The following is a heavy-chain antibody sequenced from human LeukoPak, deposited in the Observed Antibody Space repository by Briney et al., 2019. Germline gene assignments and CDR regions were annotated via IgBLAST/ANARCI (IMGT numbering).Heavy chain of an antibody. CDR3: ARVRGGSGRSYAADAFDI. V-gene: IGHV3-30*03. D-gene: IGHD1-26*01. CDR1: EFTFRSYD. CDR2: ISYDGSNK. Sequence: GGSLRLSCVASEFTFRSYDMHWVRQAPGKGLEWVAVISYDGSNKDYADSGKGRFTISSDNAKSTLYLQITSLRAEDPAVYSCARVRGGSGRSYAADAFDIWGQGTMVTVYS. J-gene: IGHJ3*02.